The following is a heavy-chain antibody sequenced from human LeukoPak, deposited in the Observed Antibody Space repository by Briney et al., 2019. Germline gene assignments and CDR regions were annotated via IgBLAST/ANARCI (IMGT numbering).Heavy chain of an antibody. CDR1: GGSISSGDYY. V-gene: IGHV4-61*08. CDR3: ARMYYYDSSGYS. J-gene: IGHJ1*01. Sequence: SETLSLTCTVSGGSISSGDYYWSWIRQPPGKGLEWIGYIYYSGSTNYNPSLKSRVTISVDTSKNQFSLKLSSVTAADTAVYYCARMYYYDSSGYSWGQGTLVTVSS. D-gene: IGHD3-22*01. CDR2: IYYSGST.